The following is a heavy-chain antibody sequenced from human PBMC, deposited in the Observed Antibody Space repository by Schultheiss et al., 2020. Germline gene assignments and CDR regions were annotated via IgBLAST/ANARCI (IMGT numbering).Heavy chain of an antibody. CDR1: GGTFSSYA. Sequence: KISCKASGGTFSSYAISWVRQAPGQGLEWMGGIIPIFGTANYAQKFQGRVTITADKSTSTAYMELSSLRSEDTAVYYCARVLDYDFWSGYYSFDYWGQGTLVTVSS. V-gene: IGHV1-69*06. D-gene: IGHD3-3*01. CDR3: ARVLDYDFWSGYYSFDY. J-gene: IGHJ4*02. CDR2: IIPIFGTA.